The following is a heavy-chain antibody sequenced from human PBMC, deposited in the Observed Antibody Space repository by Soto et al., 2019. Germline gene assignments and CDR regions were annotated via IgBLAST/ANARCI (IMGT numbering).Heavy chain of an antibody. CDR1: GYSFTSYW. Sequence: PGESLKISCKGSGYSFTSYWIGWVRQMPGKGLEWMGIIYPGDSDTRYSPSFQGQVTISADKSISTAYLQWRSLKASDNAMYYCPRHPPPDLWSGELASYHYGMDVCGQGTTVTASS. D-gene: IGHD3-10*01. J-gene: IGHJ6*02. CDR2: IYPGDSDT. CDR3: PRHPPPDLWSGELASYHYGMDV. V-gene: IGHV5-51*01.